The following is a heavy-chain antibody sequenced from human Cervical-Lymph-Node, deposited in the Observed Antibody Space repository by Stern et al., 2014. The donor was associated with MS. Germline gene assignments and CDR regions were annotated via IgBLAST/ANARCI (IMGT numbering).Heavy chain of an antibody. V-gene: IGHV1-69*09. CDR2: IIPILSIT. D-gene: IGHD4-17*01. J-gene: IGHJ5*02. Sequence: QVQLGQSGSEVKQPGSSVRVSCKASGGTFSSSGISWVRQAPGQGLEWMGRIIPILSITNYAQNFQGRVTITADKSTSTAYMELSSLRSEDTAVYYCATLGVTTGDFDPWGQGTLVTVSS. CDR1: GGTFSSSG. CDR3: ATLGVTTGDFDP.